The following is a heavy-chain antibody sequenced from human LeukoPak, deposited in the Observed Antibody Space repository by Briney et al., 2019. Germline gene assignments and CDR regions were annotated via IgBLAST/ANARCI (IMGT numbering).Heavy chain of an antibody. D-gene: IGHD1-26*01. Sequence: PGGSLRLSCAASGYTFSNAWMSWVRQAPGKGLEWVGRIKSKTDGGTTDYAAPVKGRFTISRDDSKNTLYLQMNSLKTEDTAVYYCTTDQGYSGSYYGRLAEYFQHWGQGTLVTVSS. V-gene: IGHV3-15*01. CDR1: GYTFSNAW. CDR2: IKSKTDGGTT. CDR3: TTDQGYSGSYYGRLAEYFQH. J-gene: IGHJ1*01.